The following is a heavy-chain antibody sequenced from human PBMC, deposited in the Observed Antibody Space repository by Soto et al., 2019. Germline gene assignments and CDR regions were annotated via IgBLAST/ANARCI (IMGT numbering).Heavy chain of an antibody. CDR1: GVTFRDYA. CDR2: LSGSLNSA. D-gene: IGHD3-3*01. J-gene: IGHJ3*02. CDR3: ARDAGFPDFGVIKHVFDI. V-gene: IGHV3-23*01. Sequence: PGRSLRLSCAAGGVTFRDYAMSWVRQAPGKGLEWVSTLSGSLNSAFYADSVKGRFTISRDSSDNSLYLQMNILRDEDTAVYYCARDAGFPDFGVIKHVFDIWGQGTRVTVS.